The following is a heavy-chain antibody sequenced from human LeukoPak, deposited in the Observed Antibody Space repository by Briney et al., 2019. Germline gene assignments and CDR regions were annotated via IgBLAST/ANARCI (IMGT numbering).Heavy chain of an antibody. D-gene: IGHD3-22*01. CDR1: GFTFSSYA. CDR2: ISYEGSNK. J-gene: IGHJ4*02. Sequence: PGRSLRLSCAASGFTFSSYAMHWVRQAPGKGLEWVAVISYEGSNKYYADSVKGRFTISRDNSKNTLYLQMNSLRAEDTAVYYCARDLVDYYDSSGYYPPSYWGQGTLVTVSS. CDR3: ARDLVDYYDSSGYYPPSY. V-gene: IGHV3-30-3*01.